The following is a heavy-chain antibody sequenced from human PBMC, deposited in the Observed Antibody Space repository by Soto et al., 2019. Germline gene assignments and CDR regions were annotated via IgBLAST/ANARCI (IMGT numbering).Heavy chain of an antibody. CDR1: GFTFSSYS. CDR3: ARDLVLMVYASRPTWYNYDMDV. D-gene: IGHD2-8*01. J-gene: IGHJ6*03. V-gene: IGHV3-21*01. Sequence: GGSLRLSCAASGFTFSSYSMNWVRQAPGKGLEWVSSISSSSSYIYYADSVKGRFTISRDNAKNSLYLQMNSLRAEDTAVYYCARDLVLMVYASRPTWYNYDMDVWGKGTTVTVSS. CDR2: ISSSSSYI.